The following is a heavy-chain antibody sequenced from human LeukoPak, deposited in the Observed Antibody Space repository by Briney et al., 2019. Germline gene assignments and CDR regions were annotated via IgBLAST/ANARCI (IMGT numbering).Heavy chain of an antibody. CDR3: ARDFPLGSSSLVAFDI. J-gene: IGHJ3*02. V-gene: IGHV1-69*01. D-gene: IGHD6-6*01. CDR2: IIPIFGTA. CDR1: GGTFSSYA. Sequence: SVKVSRKASGGTFSSYAISWVRQAPGQGLEWMGGIIPIFGTANYAQKFQGRVTITADESTSTAYMELSSLRSEDTAVYYCARDFPLGSSSLVAFDIWGQGTMVTVSS.